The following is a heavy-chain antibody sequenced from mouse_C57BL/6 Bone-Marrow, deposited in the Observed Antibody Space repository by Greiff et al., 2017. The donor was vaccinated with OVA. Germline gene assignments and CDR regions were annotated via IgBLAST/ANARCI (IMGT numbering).Heavy chain of an antibody. CDR1: GYTFTDYE. V-gene: IGHV1-15*01. CDR2: IDPETGGT. D-gene: IGHD1-1*01. CDR3: TRDLLLRTGDY. J-gene: IGHJ2*01. Sequence: VKLQESGAELVRPGASVTLSCKASGYTFTDYEMHWVKQTPVHGLEWIGAIDPETGGTAYNQKFKGKAILTADKSSSTAYMELRSLTSEDSAVYYCTRDLLLRTGDYWGQGTTLTVSS.